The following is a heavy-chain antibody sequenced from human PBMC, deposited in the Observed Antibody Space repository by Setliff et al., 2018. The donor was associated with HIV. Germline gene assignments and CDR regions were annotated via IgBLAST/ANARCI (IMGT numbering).Heavy chain of an antibody. Sequence: SETLSLTCTVSGGSISSYYWNWIRQPPGKGLEWIGNMFYSVSTNYNPSLKSRVTMSVDTSNNQFSLKLSSVTAADTAVYHCARSYCSSTSCSYYFDYWGQGTLVTVSS. CDR1: GGSISSYY. CDR3: ARSYCSSTSCSYYFDY. J-gene: IGHJ4*02. CDR2: MFYSVST. D-gene: IGHD2-2*01. V-gene: IGHV4-59*01.